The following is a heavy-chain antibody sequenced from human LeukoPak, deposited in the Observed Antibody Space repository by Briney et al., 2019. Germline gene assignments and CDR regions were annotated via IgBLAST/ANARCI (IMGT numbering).Heavy chain of an antibody. CDR2: ISGDGGST. CDR1: GFTFDDYA. CDR3: AKDGWQQWLVPRSGYYHYGMDV. V-gene: IGHV3-43*02. D-gene: IGHD6-19*01. J-gene: IGHJ6*02. Sequence: PGGSLRLSCAASGFTFDDYAMHWVRQAPGKGLEWVSLISGDGGSTYYADSVKGRFTISRDNSKNSLYLQMNSLRTEDTALYYCAKDGWQQWLVPRSGYYHYGMDVWGQGTTVTVSS.